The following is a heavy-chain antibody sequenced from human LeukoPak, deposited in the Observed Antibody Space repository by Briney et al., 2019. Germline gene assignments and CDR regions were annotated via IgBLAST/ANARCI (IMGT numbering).Heavy chain of an antibody. CDR3: ARPSSYYYDSSGPDAFDI. D-gene: IGHD3-22*01. CDR2: ISSSGSTI. Sequence: PGGSLRLSCAASGFTLSSYEMNWVRQAPGKGLEWVSYISSSGSTIYYADSVKGRFTISRDNAKNSLYLQMNSLRAEDTAVYYCARPSSYYYDSSGPDAFDIWGQGTMVTVSS. J-gene: IGHJ3*02. CDR1: GFTLSSYE. V-gene: IGHV3-48*03.